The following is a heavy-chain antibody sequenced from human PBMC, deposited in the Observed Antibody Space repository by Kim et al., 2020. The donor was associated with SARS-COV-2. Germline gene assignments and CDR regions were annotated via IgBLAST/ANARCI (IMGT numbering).Heavy chain of an antibody. V-gene: IGHV5-51*01. J-gene: IGHJ5*02. CDR3: ARHHRRDGYNFRNPLGWFDP. Sequence: GESLKISCKGSGYSFTSYWIGWVRQMPGKGLEWMGIIYPGDSDTRYSPSFQGQVTISADKSISTAYLQWSSLKASDTAMYYCARHHRRDGYNFRNPLGWFDPWGQGTLVTVSS. CDR1: GYSFTSYW. CDR2: IYPGDSDT. D-gene: IGHD5-12*01.